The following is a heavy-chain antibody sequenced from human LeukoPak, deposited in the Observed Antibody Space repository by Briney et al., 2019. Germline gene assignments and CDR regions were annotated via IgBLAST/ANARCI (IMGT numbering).Heavy chain of an antibody. V-gene: IGHV3-53*05. CDR1: GFTVRSNY. CDR2: IYSGGST. Sequence: QPGGSLRLSCAASGFTVRSNYMSWVRQAPGKGLEWVSVIYSGGSTYYADSVKGRFTISRDNSKNTLYLQMNSLRAEDTAVYYCARAGFTMVRGEYSYWGQGTLVTVSS. J-gene: IGHJ4*02. CDR3: ARAGFTMVRGEYSY. D-gene: IGHD3-10*01.